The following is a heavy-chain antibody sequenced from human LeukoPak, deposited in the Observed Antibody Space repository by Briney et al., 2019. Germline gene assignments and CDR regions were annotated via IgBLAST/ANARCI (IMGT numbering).Heavy chain of an antibody. CDR3: ARGVAGNYYFDY. D-gene: IGHD6-19*01. V-gene: IGHV4-61*02. Sequence: PSETLSLTCTVSGGSISSGSYYWSWIRQPAGKGLEWIGRIYTSGSTNYNPSLKSRVTISVDTSKNQFSLKLSSVTAADTAAYYCARGVAGNYYFDYWGQGTLVTVSS. J-gene: IGHJ4*02. CDR1: GGSISSGSYY. CDR2: IYTSGST.